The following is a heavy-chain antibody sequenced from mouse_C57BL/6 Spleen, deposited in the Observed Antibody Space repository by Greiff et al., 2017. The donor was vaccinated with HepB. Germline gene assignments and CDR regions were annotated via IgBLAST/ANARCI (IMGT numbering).Heavy chain of an antibody. V-gene: IGHV5-9*01. CDR3: ARHYDYDGIMDY. Sequence: EVKLVESGGGLVKPGGSLKLSCAASGFTFSSYTMSWVRQTPEKRLEWVATISGGGGNTYYPDSVKGRFTISRDNAKNTLYLQMSSLRSEDTALYYCARHYDYDGIMDYWGQGTSVTVSS. CDR1: GFTFSSYT. J-gene: IGHJ4*01. D-gene: IGHD2-4*01. CDR2: ISGGGGNT.